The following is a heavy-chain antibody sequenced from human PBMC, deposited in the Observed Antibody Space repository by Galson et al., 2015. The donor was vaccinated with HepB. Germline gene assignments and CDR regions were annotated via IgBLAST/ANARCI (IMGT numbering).Heavy chain of an antibody. Sequence: SVKVSCKASGYTFTDYYIQWVRQAPGQGLEWMGWITPKRGDTNYAQTFKGRVTMTRDTSISTAYLEVSGLRSDDTAMYFCARDDGYNSGWGYWGQRTLVTVSS. J-gene: IGHJ4*02. D-gene: IGHD6-19*01. CDR1: GYTFTDYY. CDR2: ITPKRGDT. V-gene: IGHV1-2*02. CDR3: ARDDGYNSGWGY.